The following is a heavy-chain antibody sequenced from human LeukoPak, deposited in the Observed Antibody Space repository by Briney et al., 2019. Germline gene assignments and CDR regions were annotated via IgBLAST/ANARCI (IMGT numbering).Heavy chain of an antibody. V-gene: IGHV1-69*13. J-gene: IGHJ5*02. CDR3: ATRGYSGYDGWFDP. CDR2: IIPIFGTA. Sequence: SVKVSCKASGGTFSSYAISWVRQAPGQGLEWMGGIIPIFGTANYAQKSQGRVTITADESTSTAYMELSSLRSEDTAVYYCATRGYSGYDGWFDPWGQGTLVTVSS. CDR1: GGTFSSYA. D-gene: IGHD5-12*01.